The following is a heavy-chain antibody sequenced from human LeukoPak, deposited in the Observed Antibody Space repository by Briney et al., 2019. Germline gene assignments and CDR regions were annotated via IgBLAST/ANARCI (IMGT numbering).Heavy chain of an antibody. CDR1: GGTFSSYA. J-gene: IGHJ1*01. Sequence: ASVKVSCKASGGTFSSYAISWVRQAPGQGLEWMGGIIPIFGTANYAQKFQGRVTITTDESTSTAYMELSSLRSEDTAVYYCARDPYYYDSSGYYFPPYSLQHWGQGTLVTVSS. CDR3: ARDPYYYDSSGYYFPPYSLQH. D-gene: IGHD3-22*01. V-gene: IGHV1-69*05. CDR2: IIPIFGTA.